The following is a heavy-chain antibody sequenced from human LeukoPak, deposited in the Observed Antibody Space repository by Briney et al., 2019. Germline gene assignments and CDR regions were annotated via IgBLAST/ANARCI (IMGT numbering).Heavy chain of an antibody. CDR2: IYYSGST. J-gene: IGHJ4*02. CDR1: GGSISRGDYY. CDR3: ARSIVVVPAAIDY. D-gene: IGHD2-2*01. Sequence: SQTLSLTCTVSGGSISRGDYYWSWIRQPPGKGLEWIGYIYYSGSTYYNPSLKSRVTISVDTSKNQFSLKLSSVTAADTAVYYCARSIVVVPAAIDYWGQGTLVTVSS. V-gene: IGHV4-30-4*01.